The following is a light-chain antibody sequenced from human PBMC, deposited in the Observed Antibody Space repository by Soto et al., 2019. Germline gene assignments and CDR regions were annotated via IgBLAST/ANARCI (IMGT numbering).Light chain of an antibody. CDR3: QQANSFPYT. CDR1: QGINNW. CDR2: AAS. V-gene: IGKV1D-12*01. Sequence: DIQMTQSPSSVSAFVGDRVTITCRASQGINNWLAWYQQRPGKAPKVLIYAASSLQSGVPSRFSGSGSGTDFALTINSLQPEDFATYYCQQANSFPYTFGQGTKLEIK. J-gene: IGKJ2*01.